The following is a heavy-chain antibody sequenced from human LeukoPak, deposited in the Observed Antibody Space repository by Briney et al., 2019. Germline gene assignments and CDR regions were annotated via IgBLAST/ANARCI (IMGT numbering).Heavy chain of an antibody. V-gene: IGHV4-34*01. D-gene: IGHD1-26*01. Sequence: PSETLSLTCAVYGGSFSGYYWSWIRQPPGKGLEWIGEINHSGSTNYNPSLKSRVTISVDTSKNQFSLKLSSVTAADTAVYYCARDLGGNSGYVDYWGQGTLVTVSS. CDR2: INHSGST. CDR1: GGSFSGYY. CDR3: ARDLGGNSGYVDY. J-gene: IGHJ4*02.